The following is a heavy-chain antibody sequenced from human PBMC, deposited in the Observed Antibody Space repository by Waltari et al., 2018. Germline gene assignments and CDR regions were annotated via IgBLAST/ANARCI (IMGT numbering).Heavy chain of an antibody. J-gene: IGHJ4*02. D-gene: IGHD6-13*01. V-gene: IGHV4-34*01. Sequence: QVQLQQWGAGLLKPSETLSLTCAVYGGSFSGYYWSWIRQPPGKGLEWIGEINHSGSTNYNPSLKRRVTISVDTSKNQFSLKLSSVTAADTAVYYCARAGSIAAAPLDYWGQGTLVTVSS. CDR3: ARAGSIAAAPLDY. CDR1: GGSFSGYY. CDR2: INHSGST.